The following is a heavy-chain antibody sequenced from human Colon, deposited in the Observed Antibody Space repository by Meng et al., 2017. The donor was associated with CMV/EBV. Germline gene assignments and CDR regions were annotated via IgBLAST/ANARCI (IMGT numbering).Heavy chain of an antibody. CDR1: GFTFSTYA. D-gene: IGHD4-11*01. V-gene: IGHV3-30*04. J-gene: IGHJ5*02. CDR2: ISHDATKK. CDR3: ARASNSSFDP. Sequence: GESLKISCEASGFTFSTYAVTWVRQAPGKGLEWVAIISHDATKKYYAESVKGRFTISRDNSQNTVTVQMNSLRGDDTAVYYCARASNSSFDPWGQGTLVTVSS.